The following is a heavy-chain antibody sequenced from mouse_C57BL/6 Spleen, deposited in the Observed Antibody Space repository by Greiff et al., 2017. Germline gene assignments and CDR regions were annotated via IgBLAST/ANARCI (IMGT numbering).Heavy chain of an antibody. Sequence: VQLQQPGAELVKPGASVKLSCKASGYTFTSYWMHWVKQRPGRGLEWIGRIDPNSGGTKYNEKLKSNATLTVDKPSSTAYMQLSSLTSEDSAVYYCAGNYYGSSYGYFDVWGTGTTVTVSS. CDR1: GYTFTSYW. V-gene: IGHV1-72*01. CDR3: AGNYYGSSYGYFDV. CDR2: IDPNSGGT. J-gene: IGHJ1*03. D-gene: IGHD1-1*01.